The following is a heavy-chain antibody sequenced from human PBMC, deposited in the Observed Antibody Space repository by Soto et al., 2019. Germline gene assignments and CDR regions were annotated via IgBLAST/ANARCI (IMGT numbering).Heavy chain of an antibody. CDR3: AREPYSTTYYYDSSGYSQGAFDI. J-gene: IGHJ3*02. D-gene: IGHD3-22*01. CDR2: ISSSSSTI. Sequence: GGSLRLSCAASGFTFSSYSMNWVRQAPGKGLEWVSYISSSSSTIYYADSVKGRFTISRDNSKNTLYLQMNSLRAEDTAVYYCAREPYSTTYYYDSSGYSQGAFDIWGQGTMVTVSS. CDR1: GFTFSSYS. V-gene: IGHV3-48*01.